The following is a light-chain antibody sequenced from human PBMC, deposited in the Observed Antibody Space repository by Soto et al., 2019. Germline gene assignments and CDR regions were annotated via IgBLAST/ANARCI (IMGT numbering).Light chain of an antibody. CDR1: QSVSSY. J-gene: IGKJ5*01. V-gene: IGKV3D-15*01. CDR2: GAS. CDR3: QQYNNWPPIT. Sequence: EMVLTQSPATLYLSPGERATLSCRASQSVSSYLAWYQQKPGQAPRLLIYGASTRATGIPARFSGSGSGTEFTLTISSLQSEDFAVYYCQQYNNWPPITFGQGRLLEIK.